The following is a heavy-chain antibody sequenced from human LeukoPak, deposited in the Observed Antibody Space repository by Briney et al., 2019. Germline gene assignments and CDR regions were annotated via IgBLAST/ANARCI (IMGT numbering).Heavy chain of an antibody. Sequence: SETLSLTCTVSGASISIYSWSWIRQPPGQGLEWIGYIYYSGSPNYNPSLKSRVTMSVDASKNQFSLKVSSVTAADAAVYYCAKSNRYCDSASCYEAFDIWGQGTMVTVSS. CDR3: AKSNRYCDSASCYEAFDI. CDR1: GASISIYS. J-gene: IGHJ3*02. V-gene: IGHV4-59*01. CDR2: IYYSGSP. D-gene: IGHD2-2*01.